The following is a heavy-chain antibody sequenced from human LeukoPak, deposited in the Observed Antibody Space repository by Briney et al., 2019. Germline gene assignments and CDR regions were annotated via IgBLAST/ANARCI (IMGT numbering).Heavy chain of an antibody. V-gene: IGHV4-39*02. D-gene: IGHD5-18*01. CDR1: GGSISSSSYC. Sequence: KPSETLSLTCTVSGGSISSSSYCWGWIRQPPGKGLEWIGSIYYSGSTYYNPSLKSRVTISVDTSKNQFSLKLNSVTAADTAVYYCARDLSQYSYGTFDYWGQGTLVTVSS. CDR3: ARDLSQYSYGTFDY. J-gene: IGHJ4*02. CDR2: IYYSGST.